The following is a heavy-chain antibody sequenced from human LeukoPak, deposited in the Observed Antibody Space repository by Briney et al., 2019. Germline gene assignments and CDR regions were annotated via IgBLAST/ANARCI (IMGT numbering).Heavy chain of an antibody. CDR3: ARHIAVAGTGCYYYGMDV. V-gene: IGHV5-10-1*01. CDR1: GYSFTSYW. J-gene: IGHJ6*04. Sequence: GESLKISCKGSGYSFTSYWISWVRQMPGKGLEWMGRIDPSDSYTNYSPSFQGHVTISADKSISTAYLQWSSLKASGTAMYYCARHIAVAGTGCYYYGMDVWGKGTTVTVSS. D-gene: IGHD6-19*01. CDR2: IDPSDSYT.